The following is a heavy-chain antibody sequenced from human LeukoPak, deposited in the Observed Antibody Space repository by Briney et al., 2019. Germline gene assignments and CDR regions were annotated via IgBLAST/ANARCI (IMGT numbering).Heavy chain of an antibody. CDR3: ARDYNNYIVDH. D-gene: IGHD3-10*01. V-gene: IGHV4-59*01. Sequence: SETLSLTCTVSGGPISTYYWSWIRQPPGKGLVWIGYVYYSGRTRYNPSLESRVAMSIDTSKNQFSLNLTSVTAADTAIYYCARDYNNYIVDHWGQGALVTVSS. CDR2: VYYSGRT. CDR1: GGPISTYY. J-gene: IGHJ4*02.